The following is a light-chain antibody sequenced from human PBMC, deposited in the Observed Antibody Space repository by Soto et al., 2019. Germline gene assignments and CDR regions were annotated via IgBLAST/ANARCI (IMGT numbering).Light chain of an antibody. Sequence: QSVLTQPASVSGSPGQSITISCTGTNNDVCSYNLVSWYQQHPGKAPKLMIYEVSKRPSGVSNRFSGSKSGNTASLTISGLQAEDEADYYCCSYAGSSTPLIFGTGTKVTVL. V-gene: IGLV2-23*02. CDR2: EVS. CDR1: NNDVCSYNL. CDR3: CSYAGSSTPLI. J-gene: IGLJ1*01.